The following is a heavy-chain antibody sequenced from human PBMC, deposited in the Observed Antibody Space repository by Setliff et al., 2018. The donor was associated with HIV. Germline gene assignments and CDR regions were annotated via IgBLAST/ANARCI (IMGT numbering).Heavy chain of an antibody. Sequence: SETLSLTCTVSGGSISSYYWSWIRQSPGKGLEWIGYTYTSGSTNYNHNPSLKSRVTISVDTSKNQFSLKLSSVTAADTAVYYCAREGGLDYYDSSGHYSYWGQGTLVTVSS. CDR1: GGSISSYY. CDR3: AREGGLDYYDSSGHYSY. CDR2: TYTSGST. J-gene: IGHJ4*02. V-gene: IGHV4-4*09. D-gene: IGHD3-22*01.